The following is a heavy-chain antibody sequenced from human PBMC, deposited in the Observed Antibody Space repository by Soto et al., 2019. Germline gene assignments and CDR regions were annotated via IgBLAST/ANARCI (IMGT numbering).Heavy chain of an antibody. D-gene: IGHD2-2*01. CDR3: ARAGYCSSTSCYYYYGMDV. V-gene: IGHV4-34*01. CDR2: INHSGST. Sequence: PSETLSLTCAVYGGSFSGYYWSWIRQPPGKGLEWIGDINHSGSTNYNPSLKSRVTISVDTSKNQFSLKLSSVTAADTAVYYCARAGYCSSTSCYYYYGMDVWGQGTTVTVSS. CDR1: GGSFSGYY. J-gene: IGHJ6*02.